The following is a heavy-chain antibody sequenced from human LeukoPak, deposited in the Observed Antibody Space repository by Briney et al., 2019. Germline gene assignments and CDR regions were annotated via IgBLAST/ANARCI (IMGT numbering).Heavy chain of an antibody. J-gene: IGHJ4*02. CDR2: INHSGST. CDR3: ARGSVGATTPIDY. D-gene: IGHD1-26*01. CDR1: GGSFSGYY. V-gene: IGHV4-34*01. Sequence: NPSETLSLTCAVYGGSFSGYYWSWIRQPPGKGLEWTGEINHSGSTNYNPSLKSRVTISVDTSKNQFSLKLSSVTAADTAVYYCARGSVGATTPIDYWGQGTLVTVSS.